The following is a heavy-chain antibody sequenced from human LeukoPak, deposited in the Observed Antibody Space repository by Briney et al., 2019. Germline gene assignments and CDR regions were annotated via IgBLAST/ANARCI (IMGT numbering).Heavy chain of an antibody. V-gene: IGHV4-30-2*03. Sequence: SQTLSLTCTVSGGSISSGSYYWSWIRQPAGKGLEWIGSIYYSGSTYYNPSLKSRVTISVDTSKNQFSLKLSSVTAADTAVYYCARYPYSSSSRLFDYWGQGTLVTVSS. CDR1: GGSISSGSYY. J-gene: IGHJ4*02. CDR3: ARYPYSSSSRLFDY. D-gene: IGHD6-6*01. CDR2: IYYSGST.